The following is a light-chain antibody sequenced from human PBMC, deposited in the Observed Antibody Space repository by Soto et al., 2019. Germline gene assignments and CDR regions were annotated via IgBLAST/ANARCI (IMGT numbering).Light chain of an antibody. CDR2: DTS. V-gene: IGKV3-20*01. Sequence: ELVLTQSPGTLSLSPGERATLSCRASQSVSSSYLAWYQQKPGQAPRLLIYDTSSRATSIPDRFSGSGSGTYFTLAISRLEPEDFAVYYCQQCGSSPSFGQGTKVELK. J-gene: IGKJ1*01. CDR1: QSVSSSY. CDR3: QQCGSSPS.